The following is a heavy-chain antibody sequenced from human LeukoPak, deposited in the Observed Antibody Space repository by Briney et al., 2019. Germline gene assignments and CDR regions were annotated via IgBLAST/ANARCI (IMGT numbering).Heavy chain of an antibody. J-gene: IGHJ4*02. CDR2: IKSKTDGGTT. CDR3: ITEPHDYGDFTFGY. CDR1: GFTFSNAW. V-gene: IGHV3-15*01. Sequence: GGSLRLSCAASGFTFSNAWMSWVRQAPGKGLEWVGRIKSKTDGGTTEYAAPVKGRFTISRDDSTNTLSLQMSGLKAEDTALYFCITEPHDYGDFTFGYWGQGTLVTVSS. D-gene: IGHD4-17*01.